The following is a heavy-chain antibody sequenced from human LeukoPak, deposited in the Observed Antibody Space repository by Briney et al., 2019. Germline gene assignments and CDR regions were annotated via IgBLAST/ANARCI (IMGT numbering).Heavy chain of an antibody. CDR3: ARDRQPSRYNGLDV. CDR1: GASISSYY. J-gene: IGHJ6*02. CDR2: ISNSGST. D-gene: IGHD2-2*01. Sequence: SETLSLTCTVSGASISSYYWSWIRQPPGKGLEWIGFISNSGSTNYNPSLKSRVTISVDTSKSHFSLKLTSVTAADTAVYFCARDRQPSRYNGLDVWGQGTTVTVS. V-gene: IGHV4-59*01.